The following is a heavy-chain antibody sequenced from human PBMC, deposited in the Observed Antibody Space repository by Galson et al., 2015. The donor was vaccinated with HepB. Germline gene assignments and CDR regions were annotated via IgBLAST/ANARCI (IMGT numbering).Heavy chain of an antibody. CDR2: TYYRSKWYN. J-gene: IGHJ6*02. V-gene: IGHV6-1*01. CDR1: GDSVSSNRAA. D-gene: IGHD6-19*01. CDR3: ARDVGYSSGWYQGYYYGMDV. Sequence: CAISGDSVSSNRAAWNWIRQSPLRGLEWLGRTYYRSKWYNDYAVSVKSRITINPDTSKNQFSLQLNSVTPEDTAVYYCARDVGYSSGWYQGYYYGMDVWGQGTTVTVSS.